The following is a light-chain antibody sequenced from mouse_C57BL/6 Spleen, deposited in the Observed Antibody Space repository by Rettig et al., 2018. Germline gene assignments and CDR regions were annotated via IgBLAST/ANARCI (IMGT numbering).Light chain of an antibody. CDR2: DTS. Sequence: QIVLTQSPAIMSASPGERATMTCSATSSVSYMYWYQQKPGSSPRLLIYDTSNLPSGVPVRFSGSGSGTSYSLSSSRMEAEDAATYYCQQWSSYPFTFGSGTKLEIK. CDR1: SSVSY. CDR3: QQWSSYPFT. V-gene: IGKV4-55*01. J-gene: IGKJ4*01.